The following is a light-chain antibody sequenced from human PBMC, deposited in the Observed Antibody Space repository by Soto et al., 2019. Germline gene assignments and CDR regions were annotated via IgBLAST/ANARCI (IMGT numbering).Light chain of an antibody. CDR2: DVS. CDR3: SSYTRSSTVV. Sequence: QSVLTQPASVSGSPGQSITISCTGTSSDVGGYNYVSWYQQHPGKAPKLMIYDVSNRPSGVSNRFSGSKSGNTASLTISGLQAEDEADYYCSSYTRSSTVVFGGGTKSTVL. J-gene: IGLJ2*01. CDR1: SSDVGGYNY. V-gene: IGLV2-14*01.